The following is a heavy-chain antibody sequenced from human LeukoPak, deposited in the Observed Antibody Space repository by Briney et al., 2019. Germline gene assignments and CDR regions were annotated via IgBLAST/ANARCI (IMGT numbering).Heavy chain of an antibody. Sequence: GGSLRLSGAASGFIFRNYAMSWVRQSPGKGLEWFSAITGSGDTTYYADSVKGRFTISRDNSKNTLYMEMNTLRAEDTAVYYCAKWGDYDMWTGYYVSDFWGQGTMVTVSS. V-gene: IGHV3-23*01. D-gene: IGHD3-9*01. CDR1: GFIFRNYA. CDR3: AKWGDYDMWTGYYVSDF. J-gene: IGHJ4*02. CDR2: ITGSGDTT.